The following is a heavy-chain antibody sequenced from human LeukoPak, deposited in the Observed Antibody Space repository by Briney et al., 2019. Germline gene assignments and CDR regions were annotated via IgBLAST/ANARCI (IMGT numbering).Heavy chain of an antibody. CDR2: IIPIFGTA. J-gene: IGHJ4*02. CDR1: GGTFSSYA. CDR3: ARAAVAGLDFDY. Sequence: ASVKVSCKASGGTFSSYAISWVRQAPGQGLEWMGGIIPIFGTANYAQKFQGRVTITADESTSTAYMELSSLRSEDTAVYYCARAAVAGLDFDYWGQGTLVTVSS. D-gene: IGHD6-19*01. V-gene: IGHV1-69*13.